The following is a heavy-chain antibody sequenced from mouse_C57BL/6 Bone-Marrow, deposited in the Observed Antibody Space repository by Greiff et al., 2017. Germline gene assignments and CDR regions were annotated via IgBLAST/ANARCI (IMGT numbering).Heavy chain of an antibody. J-gene: IGHJ2*01. CDR3: AGSGYGSGY. V-gene: IGHV1-50*01. D-gene: IGHD1-1*01. CDR2: IDPSDSYT. CDR1: GYTFTSYW. Sequence: QVQLQQPGAELVKPGASVKLSCKASGYTFTSYWMQWVKQRPGQGLEWIGEIDPSDSYTNYNQKFKDKATLTVDTSSSTAYMQRSSLTSEDAAVCYCAGSGYGSGYWGQGTTLTVSS.